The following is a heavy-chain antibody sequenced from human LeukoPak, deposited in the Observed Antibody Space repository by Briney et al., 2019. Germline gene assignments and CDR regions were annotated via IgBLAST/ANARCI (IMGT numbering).Heavy chain of an antibody. J-gene: IGHJ5*02. CDR2: IYHSGNT. CDR3: ARQARLAARPVFVDP. D-gene: IGHD6-6*01. CDR1: GASISSGSYY. V-gene: IGHV4-30-2*03. Sequence: SQTLSLTCTVSGASISSGSYYWSWIRQPPGKGLEWIGYIYHSGNTYYNPSLKSRVTISVDTSKNQFSLKLSSVTAADTAVYYCARQARLAARPVFVDPWGQGTLVTVSS.